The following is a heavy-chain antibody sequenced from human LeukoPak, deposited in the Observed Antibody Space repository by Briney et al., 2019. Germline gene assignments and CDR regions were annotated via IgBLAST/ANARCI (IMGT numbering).Heavy chain of an antibody. CDR3: ARTPPDYGIDY. Sequence: VASVKVSCKASGGTFSSYAISWVRQAPGQGLEWMGWMSPNSGNTGYAQKFQGRITMAKSTSISTAYMELSDLESEDTAAYYCARTPPDYGIDYWGQGTLVTVSS. D-gene: IGHD4-17*01. CDR1: GGTFSSYA. J-gene: IGHJ4*02. CDR2: MSPNSGNT. V-gene: IGHV1-8*02.